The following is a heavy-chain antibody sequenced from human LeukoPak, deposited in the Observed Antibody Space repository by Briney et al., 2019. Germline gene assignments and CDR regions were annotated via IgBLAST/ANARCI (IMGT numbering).Heavy chain of an antibody. D-gene: IGHD4-17*01. CDR1: GFTFSNAW. Sequence: GGSLRLSCAASGFTFSNAWMSWVRQVPGKGLEWVGRIKRKTDGGTIDYGAVVKGRFTISRDDSKNTLYLQMDSLKSEDTAVYYCTTYDYGDYYFFYGMDVWGQGTTVTVSS. J-gene: IGHJ6*02. V-gene: IGHV3-15*01. CDR2: IKRKTDGGTI. CDR3: TTYDYGDYYFFYGMDV.